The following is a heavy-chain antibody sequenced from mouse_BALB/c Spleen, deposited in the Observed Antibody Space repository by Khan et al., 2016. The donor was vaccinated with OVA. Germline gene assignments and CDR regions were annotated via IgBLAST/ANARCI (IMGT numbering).Heavy chain of an antibody. D-gene: IGHD1-1*01. V-gene: IGHV1-7*01. CDR1: GYTFTSYW. Sequence: QIQLVQSGAELAKPGASVKMSCKASGYTFTSYWMHWVKQRPGQGLEWIGYINPATDYTEYNQKFKNKATLTADKSSSTAYMQLSSLTSEDSAVYYCVNHGSSSGWFTYWGQGTPVTVSA. J-gene: IGHJ3*01. CDR2: INPATDYT. CDR3: VNHGSSSGWFTY.